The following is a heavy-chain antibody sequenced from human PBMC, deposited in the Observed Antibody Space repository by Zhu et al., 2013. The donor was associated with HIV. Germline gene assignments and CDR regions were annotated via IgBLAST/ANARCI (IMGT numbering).Heavy chain of an antibody. CDR1: GGSISSNNW. CDR2: FYHSGNT. J-gene: IGHJ4*02. CDR3: ARRRYCTSTSCYGYDY. D-gene: IGHD2-2*01. V-gene: IGHV4-4*02. Sequence: QVQLQESGPGLVRPSGTLSLTCAVSGGSISSNNWWSWVRQSPGKALEWIGEFYHSGNTNYNPSLKSRVSISVDKSKNQFSLKVTSVTAEDTAVYYCARRRYCTSTSCYGYDYWGQGTLVTVSS.